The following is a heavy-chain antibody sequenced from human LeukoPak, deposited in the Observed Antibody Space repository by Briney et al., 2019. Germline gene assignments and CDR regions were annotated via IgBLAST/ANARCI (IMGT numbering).Heavy chain of an antibody. J-gene: IGHJ4*02. CDR3: AKVPTSIAAAGTNFDY. CDR2: ISGSGGST. V-gene: IGHV3-23*01. CDR1: GFTFTSYS. Sequence: GGSLRLSCAASGFTFTSYSMSWVRQAPGKGLEWVSAISGSGGSTYYADSVKGRFTISRDNSMNTLYLQMNSLRAEDTAVYYCAKVPTSIAAAGTNFDYWGQGTLVTVSS. D-gene: IGHD6-13*01.